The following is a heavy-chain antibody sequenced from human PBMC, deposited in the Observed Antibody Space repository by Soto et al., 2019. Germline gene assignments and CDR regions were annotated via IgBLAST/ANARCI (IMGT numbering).Heavy chain of an antibody. J-gene: IGHJ4*02. D-gene: IGHD3-10*01. CDR1: GFTFSNYG. CDR2: ISASGSST. V-gene: IGHV3-23*01. Sequence: PGGSQRLSCAASGFTFSNYGMSWVRQAPGKGLEWVSGISASGSSTYYVDSVKGRFTISRDNSENTLYLQINTLRAEDTAVYYCAKDRSGSSRDFDYWGQGTQVTVSS. CDR3: AKDRSGSSRDFDY.